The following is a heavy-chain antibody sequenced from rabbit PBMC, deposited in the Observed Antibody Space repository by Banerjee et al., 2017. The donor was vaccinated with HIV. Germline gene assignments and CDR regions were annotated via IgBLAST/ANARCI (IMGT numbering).Heavy chain of an antibody. CDR1: GFDFSSNYW. V-gene: IGHV1S45*01. CDR2: INTGSSGST. CDR3: ARDGGRSVYTQYYFNL. Sequence: QEQLEESGGGLVQPEGSLTLTCKASGFDFSSNYWIWWVRQAPGKGLEWIGYINTGSSGSTYYASWAKGRFTMPKTSSTTVTLQMTSLTAADTATYFCARDGGRSVYTQYYFNLWGPGTLVTVS. J-gene: IGHJ4*01. D-gene: IGHD8-1*01.